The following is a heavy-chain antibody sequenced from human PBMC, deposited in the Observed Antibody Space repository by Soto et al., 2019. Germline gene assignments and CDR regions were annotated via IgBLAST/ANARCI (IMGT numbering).Heavy chain of an antibody. CDR2: INAGNGNT. D-gene: IGHD6-19*01. J-gene: IGHJ4*02. V-gene: IGHV1-3*01. CDR1: GYTFTSYA. Sequence: QVQLVQSGAEVKKPGASVKVSCKASGYTFTSYAMHPVRQAPAQRLEWMGWINAGNGNTKYSQKFQGRVTITREKSASTAYMELSSLRCEDTAVYYCARVSGWYYFDYWGQGTMVTVSS. CDR3: ARVSGWYYFDY.